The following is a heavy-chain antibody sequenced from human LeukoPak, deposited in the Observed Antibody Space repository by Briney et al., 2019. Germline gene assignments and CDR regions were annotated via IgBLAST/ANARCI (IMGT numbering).Heavy chain of an antibody. D-gene: IGHD3-16*02. CDR2: INQEGSEK. V-gene: IGHV3-7*01. CDR1: GFTFSNHW. Sequence: GGALRVSCAASGFTFSNHWMTWVRQAPGRGGEWVANINQEGSEKYSVDSVRGRFTISRDNAKNSLYLQMNSLRAEATAVYYCARRYMATSAEDFDYWGQGTLVTVSS. CDR3: ARRYMATSAEDFDY. J-gene: IGHJ4*02.